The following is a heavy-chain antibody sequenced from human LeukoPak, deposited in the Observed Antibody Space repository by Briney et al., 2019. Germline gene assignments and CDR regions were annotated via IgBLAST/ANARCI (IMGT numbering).Heavy chain of an antibody. D-gene: IGHD2/OR15-2a*01. J-gene: IGHJ4*02. CDR2: LYNIGSI. Sequence: SETLSLTCTVSGASISNTYYWSWIRQLPGKGLEWIGNLYNIGSITYKPSLKSRVTMSVDMSKNQFSLRLTSVTAADTAVYFCATNSTGSAFDFWGQGALVTVSS. CDR1: GASISNTYY. CDR3: ATNSTGSAFDF. V-gene: IGHV4-59*08.